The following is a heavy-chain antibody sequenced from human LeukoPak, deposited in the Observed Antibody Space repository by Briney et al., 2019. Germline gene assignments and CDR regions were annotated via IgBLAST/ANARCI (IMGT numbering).Heavy chain of an antibody. CDR1: GGTFSSYA. CDR3: ARERGVGVAKEKKQSNEYYFDY. CDR2: IIPIFGTA. D-gene: IGHD3-3*01. Sequence: ASVKVSCKASGGTFSSYAISWVRQAPGQGLEWMGGIIPIFGTANYAQKFQGRVTITTDESTSTAYMELSSLRSEDTAVYYCARERGVGVAKEKKQSNEYYFDYWGQGTLVTVSS. V-gene: IGHV1-69*05. J-gene: IGHJ4*02.